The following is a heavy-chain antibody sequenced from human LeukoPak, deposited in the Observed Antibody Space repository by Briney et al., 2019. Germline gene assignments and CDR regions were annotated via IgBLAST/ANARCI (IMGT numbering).Heavy chain of an antibody. Sequence: PGGSLRLSCAASGFTFSSYAMSWVRQAPGKGLEWVSAISGSGGSTYYADSVKGRFTISRDNSKNTLYLQMNSLRAEDTAVYYCAKFGVADDYDILTGNNWFDPWGQGTLVTVSS. CDR3: AKFGVADDYDILTGNNWFDP. CDR2: ISGSGGST. CDR1: GFTFSSYA. V-gene: IGHV3-23*01. J-gene: IGHJ5*02. D-gene: IGHD3-9*01.